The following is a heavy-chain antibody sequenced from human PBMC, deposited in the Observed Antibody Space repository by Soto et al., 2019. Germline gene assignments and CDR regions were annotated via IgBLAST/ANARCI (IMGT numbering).Heavy chain of an antibody. CDR2: IWYDGSNK. D-gene: IGHD3-22*01. Sequence: PGGSLRLSCLASGFTFSSYGMHWVRQAPGKGLEYVAVIWYDGSNKYYADSVKGRFTISRDNSKNTLYLQMNSLRAEDTAVYYCAKSPGMYYYDRSGYYHYDYWGQGTLVTVST. CDR1: GFTFSSYG. V-gene: IGHV3-33*06. J-gene: IGHJ4*02. CDR3: AKSPGMYYYDRSGYYHYDY.